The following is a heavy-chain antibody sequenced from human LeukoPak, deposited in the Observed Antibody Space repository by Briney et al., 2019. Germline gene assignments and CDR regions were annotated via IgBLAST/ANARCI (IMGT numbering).Heavy chain of an antibody. J-gene: IGHJ3*02. V-gene: IGHV5-51*01. CDR3: ARTLNGGDPLDAFDI. CDR1: GYSFTSYW. CDR2: IYPGDSDT. D-gene: IGHD2-8*01. Sequence: GESLKISCKGSGYSFTSYWIGWVRQMPGKGLEWMGIIYPGDSDTRYSPSFQGQVTISADKSISTAYLQWSSLKASDTAMYYCARTLNGGDPLDAFDIWGQGTMVTVSS.